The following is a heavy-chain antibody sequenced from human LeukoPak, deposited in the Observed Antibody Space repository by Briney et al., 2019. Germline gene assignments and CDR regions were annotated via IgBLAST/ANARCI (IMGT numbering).Heavy chain of an antibody. Sequence: GASVKVSCKASGGTFSSYAISWVRQAPGQGLEWMEGIIPIFGTANYAQKFQGRVTITADESTSTAYMELSSLRSEDTAVYYCAREGMAQTFDYWGQGTLVTVSS. D-gene: IGHD6-13*01. CDR1: GGTFSSYA. J-gene: IGHJ4*02. CDR2: IIPIFGTA. CDR3: AREGMAQTFDY. V-gene: IGHV1-69*13.